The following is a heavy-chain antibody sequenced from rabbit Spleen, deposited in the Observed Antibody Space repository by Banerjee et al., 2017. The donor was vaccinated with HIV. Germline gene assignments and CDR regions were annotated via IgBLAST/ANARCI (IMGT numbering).Heavy chain of an antibody. D-gene: IGHD2-1*01. Sequence: QSLEESGGGLVKPGTSLTLTCRASGFSFNSGYDMCWVRQAPGKGPEWIGCIYPDGSGSTAYANWAKGRFTISKTSSTTVTLQMTSLTAADTATYFCAKGSAAMTMMITGYYLNLWGQGTLVTVS. CDR2: IYPDGSGST. CDR1: GFSFNSGYD. V-gene: IGHV1S40*01. J-gene: IGHJ4*01. CDR3: AKGSAAMTMMITGYYLNL.